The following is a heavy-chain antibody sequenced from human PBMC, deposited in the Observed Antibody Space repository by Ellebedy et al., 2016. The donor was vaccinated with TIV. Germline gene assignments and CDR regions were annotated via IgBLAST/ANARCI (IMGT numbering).Heavy chain of an antibody. Sequence: SETLSLXCAVYGGSFSDYFWSWIRQPPGKGLEWIGEINYGGTTKYNPSLKSRVTISVDTSKNQISLKLSSVTAADTAVYYCARFRPHCGGNTCYKNAFETWGQGTLVTVSS. CDR3: ARFRPHCGGNTCYKNAFET. D-gene: IGHD2-21*01. CDR2: INYGGTT. CDR1: GGSFSDYF. J-gene: IGHJ3*02. V-gene: IGHV4-34*01.